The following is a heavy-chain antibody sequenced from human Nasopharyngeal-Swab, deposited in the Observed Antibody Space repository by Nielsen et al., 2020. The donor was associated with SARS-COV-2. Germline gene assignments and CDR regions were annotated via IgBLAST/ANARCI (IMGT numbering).Heavy chain of an antibody. J-gene: IGHJ6*03. CDR3: ARERGRGGIWNYYYYYMDV. CDR2: IYYSGST. CDR1: DGSISSSSYY. Sequence: SETLSLTCTVSDGSISSSSYYWGWIRQPPGKGLEWIGSIYYSGSTYYNPSLKSRVTISVDTSKNQFSLKLSSVTAADTAVYYCARERGRGGIWNYYYYYMDVWGKGTTVTVSS. V-gene: IGHV4-39*07. D-gene: IGHD3-10*01.